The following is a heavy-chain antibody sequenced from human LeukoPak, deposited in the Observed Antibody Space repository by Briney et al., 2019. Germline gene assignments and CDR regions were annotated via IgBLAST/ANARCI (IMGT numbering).Heavy chain of an antibody. CDR1: GGSISSGGYY. D-gene: IGHD3-3*01. CDR3: ARAIPDDYYDFWSGELPVDY. J-gene: IGHJ4*02. CDR2: IYYSGST. Sequence: SQTLSLTCTVSGGSISSGGYYWSWIRQHPGKGLEWIGYIYYSGSTYYNPSLKSRVTMSVDTSKNQFSLKLSSVTAADTAVYYCARAIPDDYYDFWSGELPVDYWGQGTLVTVSS. V-gene: IGHV4-31*03.